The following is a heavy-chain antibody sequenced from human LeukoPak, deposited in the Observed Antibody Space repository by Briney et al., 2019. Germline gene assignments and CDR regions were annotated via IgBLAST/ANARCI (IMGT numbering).Heavy chain of an antibody. J-gene: IGHJ4*02. V-gene: IGHV3-30*04. CDR1: GFTFSSYA. CDR2: ISYDGSNK. CDR3: AKVGLATSLFAIDY. Sequence: GGSLRLSCAASGFTFSSYAMHWVRQAPGKGLEWVAVISYDGSNKYYADSVKGRFTISRDNSKNTLYLQMNSLRAEDTAVYYCAKVGLATSLFAIDYWGQGTLVTVSS. D-gene: IGHD5-24*01.